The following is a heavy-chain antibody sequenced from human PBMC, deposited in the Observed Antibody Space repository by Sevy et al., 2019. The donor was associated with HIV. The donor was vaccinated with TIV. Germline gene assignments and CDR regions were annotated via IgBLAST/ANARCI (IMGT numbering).Heavy chain of an antibody. CDR3: ARDSGKAVAAFF. D-gene: IGHD6-19*01. V-gene: IGHV3-74*03. J-gene: IGHJ3*01. CDR1: GFTFSSYW. Sequence: GGSLRLSCAGSGFTFSSYWMHWVRQDPGKGLVWVSRINSDGNKTTYADSVKGRFTISRDNAKNSLYLQMNSLRAEDTGVYYCARDSGKAVAAFFWGQGTMVTVSS. CDR2: INSDGNKT.